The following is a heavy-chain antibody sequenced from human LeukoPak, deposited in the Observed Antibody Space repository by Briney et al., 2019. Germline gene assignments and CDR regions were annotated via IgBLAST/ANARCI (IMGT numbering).Heavy chain of an antibody. CDR2: IWYGGSNK. Sequence: GRSLRLSCAASGFTFSSYGMHWVRQAPGKGLEWVAVIWYGGSNKYYADSVKGRFTISRDNSKNTLYLQMNSLRAEDTAVYYCASSSSEDYWGQGTLVTVSS. CDR1: GFTFSSYG. D-gene: IGHD6-6*01. V-gene: IGHV3-33*08. CDR3: ASSSSEDY. J-gene: IGHJ4*02.